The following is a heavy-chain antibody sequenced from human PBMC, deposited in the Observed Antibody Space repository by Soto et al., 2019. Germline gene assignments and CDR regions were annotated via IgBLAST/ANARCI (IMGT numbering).Heavy chain of an antibody. CDR1: GGTFSSYE. CDR2: VIPIFGTT. D-gene: IGHD5-12*01. J-gene: IGHJ4*02. Sequence: QMQLVQSGAEVKKPGSSVKVSCKSSGGTFSSYEVNWVRQAPGQGLEWVGGVIPIFGTTKYAPKFQGRIAISADQSTTMSYTELSSLRSEDTAVHFCATTGDGYNFDFWGQGTPVTVSS. V-gene: IGHV1-69*01. CDR3: ATTGDGYNFDF.